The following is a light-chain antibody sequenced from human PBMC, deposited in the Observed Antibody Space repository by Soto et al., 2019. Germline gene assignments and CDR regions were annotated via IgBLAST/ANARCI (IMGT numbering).Light chain of an antibody. CDR2: VNSDGSH. Sequence: QPVLTQSPSASASLGASVKLTCTLSSGHSSYAIAWHQQEPEKGPRYLMKVNSDGSHSKGDGIPDRFSGSSSGAERYLTISSLQSEDEADYHCQTWGTGSVVFGGGTKLTVL. V-gene: IGLV4-69*01. J-gene: IGLJ2*01. CDR1: SGHSSYA. CDR3: QTWGTGSVV.